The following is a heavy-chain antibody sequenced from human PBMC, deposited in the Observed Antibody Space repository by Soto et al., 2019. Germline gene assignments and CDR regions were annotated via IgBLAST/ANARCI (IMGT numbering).Heavy chain of an antibody. CDR1: GLTFSRVS. CDR3: ARDYSYDSRSSSVNWFDP. V-gene: IGHV3-21*01. Sequence: SNEASGLTFSRVSRTCVRQFQGKGLGWVASISSARSETWYADSVKGRFIISRDNAKNTLYLQMNSLGVEDTVVYYCARDYSYDSRSSSVNWFDPWGQGTSVPFTS. CDR2: ISSARSET. D-gene: IGHD3-22*01. J-gene: IGHJ5*02.